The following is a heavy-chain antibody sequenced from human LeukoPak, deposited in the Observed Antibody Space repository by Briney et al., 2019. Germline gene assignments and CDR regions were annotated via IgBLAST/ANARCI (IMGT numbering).Heavy chain of an antibody. J-gene: IGHJ5*02. D-gene: IGHD6-13*01. CDR3: GRPEAVAGRGA. Sequence: PGGSLRLSCAASGFTFSSYAMSWIRQPPGKGLEWIGSIYYSGSTYYNPSLKSRVTISVDTSKNQFSLKLSSVTAADTAVYYCGRPEAVAGRGAWGQGTLVTVSS. V-gene: IGHV4-39*01. CDR1: GFTFSSYA. CDR2: IYYSGST.